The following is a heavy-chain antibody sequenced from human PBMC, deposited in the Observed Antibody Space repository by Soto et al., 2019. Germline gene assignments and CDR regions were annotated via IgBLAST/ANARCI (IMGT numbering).Heavy chain of an antibody. J-gene: IGHJ6*02. Sequence: GGSLRLSCSASGFTFSDYAMHWVRQAPGKGLEYVSTISSNAVSTYYGDSMKGRFTISRENSKNTLYLQMSSLRTEDTAVYYCVKGGDVVVPAVPYYYYYGMDVWGQGTTVTVSS. CDR2: ISSNAVST. CDR1: GFTFSDYA. V-gene: IGHV3-64D*06. D-gene: IGHD2-2*01. CDR3: VKGGDVVVPAVPYYYYYGMDV.